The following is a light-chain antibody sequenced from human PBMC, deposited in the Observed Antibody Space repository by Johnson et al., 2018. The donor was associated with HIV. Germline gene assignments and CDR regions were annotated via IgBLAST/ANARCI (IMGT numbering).Light chain of an antibody. Sequence: QSVLTQPPSVSAAPGQKVTISCSGNRSNIGDNFVSWYQHLPGTAPKLLVYYNSKRPSGIPDRFSATKSGTSATLGITGLQTGDEADYYCGTWDSSRSAGYVFGTGTKVTVL. CDR2: YNS. CDR3: GTWDSSRSAGYV. CDR1: RSNIGDNF. J-gene: IGLJ1*01. V-gene: IGLV1-51*01.